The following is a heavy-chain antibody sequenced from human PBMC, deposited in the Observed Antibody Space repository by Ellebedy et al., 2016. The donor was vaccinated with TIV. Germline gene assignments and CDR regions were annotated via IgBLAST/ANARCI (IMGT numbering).Heavy chain of an antibody. J-gene: IGHJ4*02. V-gene: IGHV4-59*01. D-gene: IGHD3-22*01. CDR2: IYYSGST. CDR1: GGSISSYY. Sequence: SETLSLXXTVSGGSISSYYWSWIRQPPGKGLEWIGYIYYSGSTNYNPSLKSRVTISVDTSKNQFSLKLSSVTAADTAVYYCARGYYDSSGDPPMPFHYWGQGTLVTVSS. CDR3: ARGYYDSSGDPPMPFHY.